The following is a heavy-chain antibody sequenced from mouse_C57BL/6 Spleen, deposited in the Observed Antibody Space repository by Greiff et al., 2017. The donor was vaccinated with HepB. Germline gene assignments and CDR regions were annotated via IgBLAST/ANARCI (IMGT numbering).Heavy chain of an antibody. Sequence: EVMLVESWGGLVKPGGSLKLSCAASGFTFSSYAMSWVRQTPEKRLEWVATISDGGSYTYYPDNVKGRFTLSRDNDKNTLYLQMGHLKSEDTAMYYCAGGDYGSSPFYWYFDVWGTGTTVTVSS. J-gene: IGHJ1*03. CDR1: GFTFSSYA. CDR2: ISDGGSYT. V-gene: IGHV5-4*03. D-gene: IGHD1-1*01. CDR3: AGGDYGSSPFYWYFDV.